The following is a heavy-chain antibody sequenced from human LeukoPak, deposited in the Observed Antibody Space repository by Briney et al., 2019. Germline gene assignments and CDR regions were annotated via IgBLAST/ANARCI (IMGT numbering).Heavy chain of an antibody. Sequence: SETLSLTCAVYGGSFSGYYWSWIRQPPGKGLEWIGEINHSGSTNYNPSLKSRVTISVDTSKNQFSLKLSSVTAADTAVYYCARGERQSIFGVVIMKRNWFDPWGQGTLVTVSS. CDR2: INHSGST. V-gene: IGHV4-34*01. D-gene: IGHD3-3*01. CDR3: ARGERQSIFGVVIMKRNWFDP. J-gene: IGHJ5*02. CDR1: GGSFSGYY.